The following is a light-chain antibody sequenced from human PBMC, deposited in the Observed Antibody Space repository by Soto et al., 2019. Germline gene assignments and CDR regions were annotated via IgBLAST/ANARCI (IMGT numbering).Light chain of an antibody. V-gene: IGLV2-23*02. Sequence: QSALTQPASVSGSPGQSITISCTGTSSDVGNYNLVSWYQQHPGKAPKLMIYEVTKRPSGVSNRFSASKSGNTASLTVSGLQAEDEADYYCCSYAGSSTLVFGGGTKLTVL. CDR1: SSDVGNYNL. CDR3: CSYAGSSTLV. CDR2: EVT. J-gene: IGLJ2*01.